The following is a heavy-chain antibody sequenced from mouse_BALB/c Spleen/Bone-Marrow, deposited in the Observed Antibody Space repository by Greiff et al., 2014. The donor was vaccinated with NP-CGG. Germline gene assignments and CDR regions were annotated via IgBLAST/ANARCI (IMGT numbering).Heavy chain of an antibody. CDR3: ARGAMITTGYLDY. D-gene: IGHD2-4*01. Sequence: VQLQQSGPGLVKPSQTVSLTCTVTGISITTGNYRWSWIRQFPGNKLEWIGYIYYSGTITYNPSLTSRTTITRDTSKNQFFLEMDSLTAEDTATYYCARGAMITTGYLDYWGQGTTLTVSS. J-gene: IGHJ2*01. CDR2: IYYSGTI. CDR1: GISITTGNYR. V-gene: IGHV3-5*02.